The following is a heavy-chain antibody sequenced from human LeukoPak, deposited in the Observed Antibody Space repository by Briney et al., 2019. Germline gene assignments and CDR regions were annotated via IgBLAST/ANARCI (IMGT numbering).Heavy chain of an antibody. CDR2: IYYSGST. J-gene: IGHJ6*03. D-gene: IGHD3-10*01. CDR1: GGSISCHY. Sequence: SETLPLTCSVSGGSISCHYWSWIRQPPARGVEWIVYIYYSGSTNYNPPLKSRVTISVDTSKNQFSLKLSAVTAADTAVYYCARLINYYYYMDVWGKGTTVTVSS. V-gene: IGHV4-59*11. CDR3: ARLINYYYYMDV.